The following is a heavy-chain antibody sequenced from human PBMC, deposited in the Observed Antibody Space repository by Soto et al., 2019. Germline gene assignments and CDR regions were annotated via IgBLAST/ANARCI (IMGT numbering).Heavy chain of an antibody. CDR2: IIPISGTA. Sequence: QVQLVQSGAEVKKPGSSVKVSCKASGGTFSSYAISWVRQAPGQGLEWMGGIIPISGTANYAKKFQGRVTITADESTSTANMELSSRRSEETAVYYCARSQGSSTSLEIYYYYYYGMDVWGQGTTVTVSS. CDR1: GGTFSSYA. V-gene: IGHV1-69*01. CDR3: ARSQGSSTSLEIYYYYYYGMDV. J-gene: IGHJ6*02. D-gene: IGHD2-2*01.